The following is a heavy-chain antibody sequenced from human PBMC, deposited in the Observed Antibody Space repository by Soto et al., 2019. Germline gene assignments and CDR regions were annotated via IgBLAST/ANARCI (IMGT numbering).Heavy chain of an antibody. Sequence: QLHLVQSGPEVKEPVTSVKVSCKNSGFTFTNSAVQWVRQARGERLEWIGWIVGGSVNTKYAQKLQERVTISRDMSTSTAYLEMSSLTSEYTAEYYCVAELYSGVSCWAFDIWGQGTKVTVSS. CDR2: IVGGSVNT. J-gene: IGHJ3*02. D-gene: IGHD2-15*01. V-gene: IGHV1-58*01. CDR1: GFTFTNSA. CDR3: VAELYSGVSCWAFDI.